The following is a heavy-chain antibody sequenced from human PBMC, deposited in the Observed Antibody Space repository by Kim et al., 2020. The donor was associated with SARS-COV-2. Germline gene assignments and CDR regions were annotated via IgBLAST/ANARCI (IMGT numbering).Heavy chain of an antibody. Sequence: GSGNYYVDTVKGRFTISRDNAKNSLNLQMNSRRAEDTAVYYCARDNGKSGWYGYWGQGTLVTVSS. D-gene: IGHD6-19*01. J-gene: IGHJ4*02. CDR2: GSGN. V-gene: IGHV3-7*01. CDR3: ARDNGKSGWYGY.